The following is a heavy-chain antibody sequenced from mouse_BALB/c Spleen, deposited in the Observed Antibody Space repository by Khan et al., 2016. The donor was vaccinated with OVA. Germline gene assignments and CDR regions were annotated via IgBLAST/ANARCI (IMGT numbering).Heavy chain of an antibody. V-gene: IGHV5-6*01. Sequence: VQLKESGGDLVKPGGSLRLSCAASGFTFSTYDMSWVRKPPDKRLEWVAHINSDGYYTYYPDTVKGRFTISRNNAENTLYLQMSSLKSEDTAIYYCASHLTGSFAYWGQGTLVTVSA. CDR2: INSDGYYT. CDR1: GFTFSTYD. D-gene: IGHD4-1*01. CDR3: ASHLTGSFAY. J-gene: IGHJ3*01.